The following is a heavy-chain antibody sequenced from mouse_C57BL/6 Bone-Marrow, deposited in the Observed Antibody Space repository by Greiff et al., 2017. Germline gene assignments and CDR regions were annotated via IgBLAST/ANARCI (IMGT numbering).Heavy chain of an antibody. D-gene: IGHD1-1*01. CDR3: ERWDLDYYGSSHHFAY. CDR2: IDPNSGGT. CDR1: GYTFTSYW. V-gene: IGHV1-72*01. J-gene: IGHJ3*01. Sequence: VQLQQPGAELVKPGASVKLSCKASGYTFTSYWMHWVKQRPGRGLEWIGRIDPNSGGTKYNEKFKSKATLTVDKPSSTAYMQLSSLTSEDSAVYYCERWDLDYYGSSHHFAYWGQGTLVTVSA.